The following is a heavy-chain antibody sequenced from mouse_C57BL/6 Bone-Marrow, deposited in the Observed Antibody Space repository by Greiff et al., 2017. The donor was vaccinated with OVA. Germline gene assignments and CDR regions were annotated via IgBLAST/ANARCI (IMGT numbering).Heavy chain of an antibody. Sequence: EVKVVESGEGLVKPGGSLKLSCAASGFTFSSYAMSWVRQTPETSLEWVGYISSGGGYIYYADTVKGRFTISGDNARNTLYLQMSSLKSEDAAMYYCTRGGGLFAYWGQGTLGTVSA. D-gene: IGHD1-1*02. J-gene: IGHJ3*01. V-gene: IGHV5-9-1*02. CDR2: ISSGGGYI. CDR3: TRGGGLFAY. CDR1: GFTFSSYA.